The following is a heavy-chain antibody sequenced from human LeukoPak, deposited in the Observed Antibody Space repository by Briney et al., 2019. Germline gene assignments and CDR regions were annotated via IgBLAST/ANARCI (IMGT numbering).Heavy chain of an antibody. D-gene: IGHD2-21*02. CDR3: ARVHGVVTAIGDDDAFDI. CDR1: AFTFSSYG. V-gene: IGHV3-33*01. CDR2: IWKDGSKN. Sequence: KSMTPSCVAYAFTFSSYGMHWDRHVASNGLGWEAVIWKDGSKNNYRDSVNGRFTISRDNSKNTLYLQMNSLRAEDTAVYYCARVHGVVTAIGDDDAFDIWGQGTMVTVSS. J-gene: IGHJ3*02.